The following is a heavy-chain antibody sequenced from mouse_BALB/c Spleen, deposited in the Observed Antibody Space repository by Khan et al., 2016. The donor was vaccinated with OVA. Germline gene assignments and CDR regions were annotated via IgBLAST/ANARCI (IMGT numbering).Heavy chain of an antibody. CDR2: IGPPNGNT. D-gene: IGHD1-1*02. CDR1: GLNIKDTY. J-gene: IGHJ2*01. V-gene: IGHV14-3*02. CDR3: DSMARK. Sequence: VQLKQSGAELVKPGATVKLSCTASGLNIKDTYMHWLKQWPEQGLEWIGGIGPPNGNTKYDPKFQGKATITADTASNTTYLQLNIQKSEAAAHFYYDSMARKWGQGTTLTVSS.